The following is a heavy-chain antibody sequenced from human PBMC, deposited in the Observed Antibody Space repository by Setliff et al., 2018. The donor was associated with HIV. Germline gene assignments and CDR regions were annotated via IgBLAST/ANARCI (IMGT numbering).Heavy chain of an antibody. Sequence: PGGSLRLSCAASGFSFSSHWMSWVRQAPGKGLEWVANIKHDGSEKFCVDSVRGRFTISRDNAKNSLYLQMNSLRVEDTAVYYCGKSSDGYNHGLHWGQGTLVTVSS. CDR3: GKSSDGYNHGLH. V-gene: IGHV3-7*01. D-gene: IGHD2-21*02. CDR1: GFSFSSHW. CDR2: IKHDGSEK. J-gene: IGHJ4*02.